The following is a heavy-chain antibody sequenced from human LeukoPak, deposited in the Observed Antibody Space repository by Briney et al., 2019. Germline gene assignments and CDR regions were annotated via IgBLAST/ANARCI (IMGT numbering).Heavy chain of an antibody. CDR3: VRGIGNYYDSGASDS. J-gene: IGHJ4*02. V-gene: IGHV3-13*04. CDR2: IGTAGDT. Sequence: GGSLRLSCAVSGFTLSRYDMHWVRQAKGKGLEWVSAIGTAGDTYYPGSVKGRFTMSREDAKNSLYLQMNSLRAGDTAVYYCVRGIGNYYDSGASDSWGQGTLVTVSS. CDR1: GFTLSRYD. D-gene: IGHD3-22*01.